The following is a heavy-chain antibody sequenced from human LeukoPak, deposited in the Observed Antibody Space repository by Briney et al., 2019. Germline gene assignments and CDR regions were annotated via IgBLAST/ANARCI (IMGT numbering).Heavy chain of an antibody. CDR2: IYSGGST. CDR3: ARAVQLWFPSFNY. D-gene: IGHD5-18*01. CDR1: GFTVSSNY. Sequence: GGSLGLSCAASGFTVSSNYMSWVRQAPGKGLEWVSVIYSGGSTYYADSVKGRFTISRDNSKNTLYLQMNSLRAEDTAVYYCARAVQLWFPSFNYWGQGTLVTVSS. V-gene: IGHV3-66*01. J-gene: IGHJ4*02.